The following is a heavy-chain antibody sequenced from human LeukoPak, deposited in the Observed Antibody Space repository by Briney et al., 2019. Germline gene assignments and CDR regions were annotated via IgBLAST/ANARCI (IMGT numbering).Heavy chain of an antibody. CDR2: ISSSSSYI. Sequence: GGLRLSCAASGFTFSSYSMNWVRQAPGKGLEWVSSISSSSSYIYYADSVKGRFTISRDNAKNSLYLQMNSLRAEDTAVYYCARDPSVEYCSSTSCYTDYYYGMDVWGQGTTVTVSS. CDR1: GFTFSSYS. D-gene: IGHD2-2*02. V-gene: IGHV3-21*01. CDR3: ARDPSVEYCSSTSCYTDYYYGMDV. J-gene: IGHJ6*02.